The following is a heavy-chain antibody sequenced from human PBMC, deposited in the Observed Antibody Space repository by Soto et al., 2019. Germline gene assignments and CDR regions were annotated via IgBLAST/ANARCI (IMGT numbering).Heavy chain of an antibody. CDR2: ISGSGGST. Sequence: GGSLKLSCATSGVTFSSYAMSWVRQAPGKGLEWVSAISGSGGSTYYADSVKGRFTISRDNSKNTLYLQMNSLRAEDTAVYYCAKEPDYDILTGYPNWFDPWGQGTLVTVSS. CDR1: GVTFSSYA. CDR3: AKEPDYDILTGYPNWFDP. V-gene: IGHV3-23*01. J-gene: IGHJ5*02. D-gene: IGHD3-9*01.